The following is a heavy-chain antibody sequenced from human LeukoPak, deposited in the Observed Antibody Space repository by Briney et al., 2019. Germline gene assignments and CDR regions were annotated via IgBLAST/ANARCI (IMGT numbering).Heavy chain of an antibody. CDR3: ARDNSAFLTDYYFYFDY. J-gene: IGHJ4*02. Sequence: PGGSLRLSCAASGFPFSSCSMNWVRQAPGKGLEWVSSISSSSSYIYYADSVKGRFTISRDNAKNSLYLQMNSLRAEDTAVYYCARDNSAFLTDYYFYFDYWGQGTLVTVPS. V-gene: IGHV3-21*01. D-gene: IGHD3-9*01. CDR2: ISSSSSYI. CDR1: GFPFSSCS.